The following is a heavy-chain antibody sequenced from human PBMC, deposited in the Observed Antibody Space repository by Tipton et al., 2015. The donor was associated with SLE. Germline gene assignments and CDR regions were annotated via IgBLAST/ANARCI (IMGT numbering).Heavy chain of an antibody. CDR1: GGSFSGYY. CDR3: ARLYSSSSHYYYYGMDV. Sequence: LRLSCAVYGGSFSGYYWSWIRQPPGKGLEWIGDIFHSGGTNYNPSLKSRVTISVDTSKNQFSLKLSSVTAADTAVYYCARLYSSSSHYYYYGMDVWGQGTTVTVSS. J-gene: IGHJ6*02. V-gene: IGHV4-34*12. CDR2: IFHSGGT. D-gene: IGHD6-6*01.